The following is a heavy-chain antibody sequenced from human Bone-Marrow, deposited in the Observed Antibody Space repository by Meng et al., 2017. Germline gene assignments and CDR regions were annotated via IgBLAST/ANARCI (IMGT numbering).Heavy chain of an antibody. V-gene: IGHV4-39*07. CDR3: ATSNALPALNWFDP. D-gene: IGHD1-1*01. CDR2: IYYSGST. J-gene: IGHJ5*02. Sequence: VRLRERGQGLVKPSETLSLTYRVSGGSISSRSYYWGWIRQPPGKGLEWIGTIYYSGSTYYNPSLNSRVTISVDTSKNQFSLKLNSVTAADTALYYCATSNALPALNWFDPWGRGTLVTVSS. CDR1: GGSISSRSYY.